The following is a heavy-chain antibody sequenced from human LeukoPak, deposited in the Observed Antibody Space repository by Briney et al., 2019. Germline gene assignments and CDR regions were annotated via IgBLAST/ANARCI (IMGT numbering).Heavy chain of an antibody. Sequence: GGSLRLSYAASGFTFSSYSMNWVRQAPGKGLEWVSSISSSSSYIYYADSVKGRFTISRDNAKNSLYLQMNSLRAEDTAVYYCARDNWSKYYFDYWGQGTLATVSS. D-gene: IGHD1/OR15-1a*01. CDR2: ISSSSSYI. V-gene: IGHV3-21*01. CDR3: ARDNWSKYYFDY. CDR1: GFTFSSYS. J-gene: IGHJ4*02.